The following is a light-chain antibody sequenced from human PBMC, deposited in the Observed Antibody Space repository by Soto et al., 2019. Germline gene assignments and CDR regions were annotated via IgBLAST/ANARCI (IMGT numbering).Light chain of an antibody. V-gene: IGKV4-1*01. Sequence: DIVMTQSPDSLAVSLGERATINCKSSQSVLYSSKNKNYLAWYQQKPGQPPKLLIYWASTRESGVPDRFSGSGSGTDFTLTISCLQAEDVAVYYCQQYYSTPFTFGPGTKVDIK. CDR2: WAS. J-gene: IGKJ3*01. CDR3: QQYYSTPFT. CDR1: QSVLYSSKNKNY.